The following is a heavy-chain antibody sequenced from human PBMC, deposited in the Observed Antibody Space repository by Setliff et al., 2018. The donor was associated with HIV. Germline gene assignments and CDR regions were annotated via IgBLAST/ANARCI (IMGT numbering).Heavy chain of an antibody. J-gene: IGHJ4*02. D-gene: IGHD4-17*01. CDR1: GDPINSHY. V-gene: IGHV4-59*08. Sequence: SETLSLTCTVSGDPINSHYWSWIRQPPGEGLEWIGHISYNEYTNYNPSLKSRVTISLDTSKNQISLKLSSVTAADTAVYYCARFGSTVVTPPVDYWGQGTLVTV. CDR2: ISYNEYT. CDR3: ARFGSTVVTPPVDY.